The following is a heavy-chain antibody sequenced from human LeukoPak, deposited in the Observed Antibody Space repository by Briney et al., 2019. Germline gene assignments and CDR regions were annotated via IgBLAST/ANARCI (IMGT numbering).Heavy chain of an antibody. V-gene: IGHV3-23*01. Sequence: GGSLRLSCAASGFTFSSYAMSWVRQAPGKGLEWVSAISGSGGSTYYADSVKGRFTISRDNSKNTLYLQMNSLRAEDTAVYYCAKVLSGDSSGYLDYWGQGTLVTVSS. CDR3: AKVLSGDSSGYLDY. D-gene: IGHD3-22*01. CDR2: ISGSGGST. CDR1: GFTFSSYA. J-gene: IGHJ4*02.